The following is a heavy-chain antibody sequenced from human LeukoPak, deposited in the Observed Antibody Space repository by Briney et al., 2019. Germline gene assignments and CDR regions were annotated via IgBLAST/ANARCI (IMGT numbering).Heavy chain of an antibody. CDR2: ISSSSSTI. CDR1: GFTFSSYS. V-gene: IGHV3-48*01. D-gene: IGHD3-3*01. Sequence: QPGGSLRLSCEASGFTFSSYSMNWVRQAPGKGLEWVSYISSSSSTIYYADSVKGRFTISRDNAKNSLYLQMNSLRAEDTAVYYCARAGTGYYDFWSGYYTSVYFDYWGQGTLVTVSS. J-gene: IGHJ4*02. CDR3: ARAGTGYYDFWSGYYTSVYFDY.